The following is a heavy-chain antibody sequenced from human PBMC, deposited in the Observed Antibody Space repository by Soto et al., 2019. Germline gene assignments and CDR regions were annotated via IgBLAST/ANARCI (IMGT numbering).Heavy chain of an antibody. CDR1: GFTFSSYA. J-gene: IGHJ5*02. CDR3: AKDCIPRRCPYGGFDP. Sequence: GGSLRLSCAASGFTFSSYAMSWVRQAPGKGLEWVSAISGSGGSTYYADSVKGRFTISRDNSKNTLYLQMNSLRPEDTAVYYCAKDCIPRRCPYGGFDPWGQGTLVTVSS. CDR2: ISGSGGST. D-gene: IGHD2-15*01. V-gene: IGHV3-23*01.